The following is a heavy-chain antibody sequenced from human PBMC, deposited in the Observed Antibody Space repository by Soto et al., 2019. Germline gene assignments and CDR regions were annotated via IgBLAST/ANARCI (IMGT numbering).Heavy chain of an antibody. CDR1: GGSISSYY. CDR3: ARRYGGAFDI. Sequence: QVQLQESGPRLVKPSETLSLTCTVSGGSISSYYWIWIRQPPGNGLEWIGYIYYSGSTNYNPSLKSRVTISVDTSKNQFSLKLSSVTAADTAVYYCARRYGGAFDIWGQGTMVTVSS. J-gene: IGHJ3*02. V-gene: IGHV4-59*08. D-gene: IGHD4-17*01. CDR2: IYYSGST.